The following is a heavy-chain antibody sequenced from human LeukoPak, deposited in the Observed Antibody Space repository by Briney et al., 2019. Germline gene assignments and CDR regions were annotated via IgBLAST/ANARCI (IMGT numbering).Heavy chain of an antibody. CDR2: INPNSGGT. D-gene: IGHD2-2*02. J-gene: IGHJ4*02. CDR1: GYTFTGYY. V-gene: IGHV1-2*02. Sequence: ASVKVSCKASGYTFTGYYMHWVRQAPGQGLEWMGWINPNSGGTNYAQKFQGRVTMTRDTSISTAYMELSRLRSDDTAVYYCAREAGVVVVPAAIVHWGQGTLVTVSS. CDR3: AREAGVVVVPAAIVH.